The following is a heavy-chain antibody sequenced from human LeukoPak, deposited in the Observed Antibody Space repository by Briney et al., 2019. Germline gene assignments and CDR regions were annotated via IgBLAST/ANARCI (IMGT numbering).Heavy chain of an antibody. CDR3: ARGSSHDFWSGYLKTYYYYGMGV. J-gene: IGHJ6*02. V-gene: IGHV1-24*01. Sequence: ASVKVSCKVSGYTLTELSMHWVRQAPGKGLEWMGGFDPEDGETIYAQKFQGRVTMTEDTSTDTAYMELSSLRSEDTAVYYCARGSSHDFWSGYLKTYYYYGMGVWGQGTTVTVSS. D-gene: IGHD3-3*01. CDR1: GYTLTELS. CDR2: FDPEDGET.